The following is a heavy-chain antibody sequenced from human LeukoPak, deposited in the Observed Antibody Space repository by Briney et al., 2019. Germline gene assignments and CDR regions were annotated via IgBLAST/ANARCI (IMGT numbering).Heavy chain of an antibody. CDR2: INHSGST. Sequence: SETLSLTCAVYGGSFSGYYWSWIRQPPGKGLEWIGEINHSGSTNYNPSLKSRVTISVDTSKNQFSLKLSSVTAADTAVYYCARDGAFGFLPDYYYIDVWGKGTTVTVSS. CDR3: ARDGAFGFLPDYYYIDV. J-gene: IGHJ6*03. CDR1: GGSFSGYY. D-gene: IGHD2/OR15-2a*01. V-gene: IGHV4-34*01.